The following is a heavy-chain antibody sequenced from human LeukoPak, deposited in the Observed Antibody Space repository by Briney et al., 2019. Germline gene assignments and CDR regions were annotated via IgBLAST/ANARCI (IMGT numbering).Heavy chain of an antibody. V-gene: IGHV3-23*01. CDR2: ISGSGGST. CDR1: GFTFSSHW. D-gene: IGHD6-13*01. J-gene: IGHJ4*02. Sequence: GGSLRLSCAASGFTFSSHWMHWVRQAPGKGLVWVSAISGSGGSTYYADSVKGRFTISRDNSKNTLYLQMNSLRAEDTSIYFCAKALEQETVIALDSWGQGTLVTVSS. CDR3: AKALEQETVIALDS.